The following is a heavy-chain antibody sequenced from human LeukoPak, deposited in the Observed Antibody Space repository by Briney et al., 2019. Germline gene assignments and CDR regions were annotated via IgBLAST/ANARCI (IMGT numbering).Heavy chain of an antibody. Sequence: GGSLRLSCTASGFNFGDYAMSWFRQAPGKGLEWVGFIKSIGYGGTTESAASVKGRFTISRDDSKSLAYLQMNSLKSEDTAVYYCSRRGHSSSWYPFDYWGQGTLVTVSS. V-gene: IGHV3-49*03. D-gene: IGHD6-13*01. CDR2: IKSIGYGGTT. CDR1: GFNFGDYA. J-gene: IGHJ4*02. CDR3: SRRGHSSSWYPFDY.